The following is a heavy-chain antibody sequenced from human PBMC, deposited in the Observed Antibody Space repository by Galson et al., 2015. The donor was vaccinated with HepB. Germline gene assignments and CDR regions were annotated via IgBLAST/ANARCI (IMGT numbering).Heavy chain of an antibody. CDR3: ARAEYSRKLSGSSFDY. CDR2: IKQDGSEK. D-gene: IGHD6-6*01. Sequence: SLRLSCAASGFTFSSYWMSWVRQAPGKGLEWVANIKQDGSEKYYVDSVKGRFTISRDNAKNSLYLQMNSLRAEDTAVYYCARAEYSRKLSGSSFDYWGQGTLVTVSS. J-gene: IGHJ4*02. V-gene: IGHV3-7*04. CDR1: GFTFSSYW.